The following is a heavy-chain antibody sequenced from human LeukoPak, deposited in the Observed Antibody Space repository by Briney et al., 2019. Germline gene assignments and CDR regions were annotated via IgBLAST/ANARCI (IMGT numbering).Heavy chain of an antibody. CDR2: ISGSGGST. V-gene: IGHV3-23*01. D-gene: IGHD6-13*01. J-gene: IGHJ4*02. CDR3: ARCDSSSWYGIDF. Sequence: GGSLRLSCAASGFIFSSYAMSWVRQAPGKGLEWVSTISGSGGSTYYADSVKGRFTISRDNSRNTMDLQMNSLRAEDTAVYYCARCDSSSWYGIDFWGQGTLVTVSS. CDR1: GFIFSSYA.